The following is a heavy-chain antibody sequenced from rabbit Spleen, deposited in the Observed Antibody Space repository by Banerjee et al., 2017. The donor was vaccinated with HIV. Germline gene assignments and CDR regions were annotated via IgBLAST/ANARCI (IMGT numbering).Heavy chain of an antibody. CDR2: IDVAKSGDT. CDR3: ARDLVAVIGWNFNL. Sequence: QSLEESGGDLVKPGASLTLTCKASGLDLSSRYWICWVRQAPGKGLEWIACIDVAKSGDTYYTNWAKGRFTISKTSSTTVTLQMTSLTAADTATYFCARDLVAVIGWNFNLWGPGTLVTVS. J-gene: IGHJ4*01. D-gene: IGHD1-1*01. V-gene: IGHV1S40*01. CDR1: GLDLSSRYW.